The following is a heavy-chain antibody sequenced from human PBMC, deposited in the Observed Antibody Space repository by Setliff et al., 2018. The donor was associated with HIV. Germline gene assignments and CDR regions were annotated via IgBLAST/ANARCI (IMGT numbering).Heavy chain of an antibody. D-gene: IGHD2-2*01. V-gene: IGHV4-4*07. J-gene: IGHJ3*02. CDR2: IYTSGST. Sequence: AGKGLEWIGRIYTSGSTNYNPSLKSRVTMSVDTSKNQFSLKLSSVTAADTAVYYCARTLAYHALDIWGQGTMVTVSS. CDR3: ARTLAYHALDI.